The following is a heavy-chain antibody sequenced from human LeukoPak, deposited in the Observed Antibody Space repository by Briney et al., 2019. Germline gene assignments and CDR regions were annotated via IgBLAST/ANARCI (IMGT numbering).Heavy chain of an antibody. D-gene: IGHD3-22*01. J-gene: IGHJ4*02. CDR3: AKGGIVVVDEVDY. CDR1: GFTFSSYA. Sequence: GGSLRLSCAASGFTFSSYAMHWVRQAPGKGLEWVAVISYDGSNKYYADSVKGRFTISRDNSKNTLYLQMNSLRAEDTAVYYCAKGGIVVVDEVDYWGQGTLVTVSS. CDR2: ISYDGSNK. V-gene: IGHV3-30*04.